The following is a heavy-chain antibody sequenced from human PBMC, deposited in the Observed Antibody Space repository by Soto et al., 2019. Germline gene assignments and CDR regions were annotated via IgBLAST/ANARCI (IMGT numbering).Heavy chain of an antibody. V-gene: IGHV3-30*03. D-gene: IGHD3-22*01. CDR2: ISSDGSKK. Sequence: QVQLVESGGGVVQPGRSLRLSCVVSGFTFRSYGMQWVRQAPGKGLEWVGLISSDGSKKDYADSVKGRFTISRDNSKNMLYLQMNSLRAEDTAVYYCVGGYYFGDYWGQGALVTVSS. J-gene: IGHJ4*02. CDR3: VGGYYFGDY. CDR1: GFTFRSYG.